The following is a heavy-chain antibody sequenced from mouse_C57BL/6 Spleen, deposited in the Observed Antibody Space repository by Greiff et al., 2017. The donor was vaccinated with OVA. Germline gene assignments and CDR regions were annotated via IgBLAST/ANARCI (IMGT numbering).Heavy chain of an antibody. CDR2: IHPNSGST. D-gene: IGHD2-4*01. CDR3: ARGGYDYDRFAY. Sequence: VQLQQSGAELVKPGASVKLSCKASGYTFTSYWMHWVKQRPGQGLEWIGMIHPNSGSTNYNEKFKSKATLTVDKSSSTAYMQLSSLTSEDSAVYYCARGGYDYDRFAYWGQGTLVTVSA. J-gene: IGHJ3*01. CDR1: GYTFTSYW. V-gene: IGHV1-64*01.